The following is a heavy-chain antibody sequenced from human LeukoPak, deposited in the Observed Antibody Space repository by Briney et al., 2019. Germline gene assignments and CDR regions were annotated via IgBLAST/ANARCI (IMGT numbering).Heavy chain of an antibody. CDR1: GFTFSSYG. CDR3: AKDEGRLINNWYRQY. D-gene: IGHD1-1*01. CDR2: IEQDSSGT. V-gene: IGHV3-NL1*01. J-gene: IGHJ4*02. Sequence: GGSLRLSCAASGFTFSSYGMHWVRQTPGGGLEWVSTIEQDSSGTYSADSVKGRFAISRDNSKNTLYLQLSSLTAEDTAVYYCAKDEGRLINNWYRQYWGQGTPVTVSS.